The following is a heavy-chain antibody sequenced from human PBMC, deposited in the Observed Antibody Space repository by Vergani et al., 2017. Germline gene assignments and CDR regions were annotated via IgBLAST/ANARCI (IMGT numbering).Heavy chain of an antibody. CDR2: IYYSWST. D-gene: IGHD2-15*01. V-gene: IGHV4-59*01. J-gene: IGHJ3*02. CDR1: GGSISSYY. Sequence: QVQLQESGPGLVKPSETLSLTCTVSGGSISSYYWSWIRQPPGKGLEWIGYIYYSWSTNYNPSLKSRVTISVDTSKNQFSLKLSSVTAADTAVYYCASLTYCSGGSCYLGAFDIWGQGTMVTVSS. CDR3: ASLTYCSGGSCYLGAFDI.